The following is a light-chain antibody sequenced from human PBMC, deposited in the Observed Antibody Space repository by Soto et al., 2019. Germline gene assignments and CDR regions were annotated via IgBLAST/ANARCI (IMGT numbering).Light chain of an antibody. Sequence: QSVLTQPPSASGTPGQRVTIFCSGSSSNIGGSTVNWYQQLPGTAPKLLIHTNDLRPSGVPDRFSGSKSGTSASLAISGLQSEDAADYYCGAWDDSLNGPVFGGGTKLTVL. J-gene: IGLJ2*01. CDR2: TND. V-gene: IGLV1-44*01. CDR1: SSNIGGST. CDR3: GAWDDSLNGPV.